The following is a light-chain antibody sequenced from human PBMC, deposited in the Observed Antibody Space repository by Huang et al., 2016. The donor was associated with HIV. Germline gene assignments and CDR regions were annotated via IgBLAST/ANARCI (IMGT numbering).Light chain of an antibody. CDR1: QSISSL. Sequence: DIQMTQSPSTLSASVGDRVTITCWASQSISSLLAWYQQKPGKAPNLLIYKSSNLKTGAQSRFSGRGSGTEFTLTISSLQPDDFATYFCQQYSTYSWTFGQGTKVEL. CDR2: KSS. CDR3: QQYSTYSWT. J-gene: IGKJ1*01. V-gene: IGKV1-5*03.